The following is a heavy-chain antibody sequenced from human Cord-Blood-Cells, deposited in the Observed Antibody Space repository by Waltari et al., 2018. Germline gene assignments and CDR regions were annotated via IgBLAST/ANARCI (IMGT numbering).Heavy chain of an antibody. CDR3: ARDSSSSWYYYYYGMDV. Sequence: EVQLVESGGGLVKPGGSLRLSCAASGFTFSSYSSNWVRQAPGKGLEWVSSISSSSSYIYYADSVKGRFTISRDNAKNSLYLQMNRLRAEDTAVYYCARDSSSSWYYYYYGMDVWGQGTTVTVSS. CDR1: GFTFSSYS. CDR2: ISSSSSYI. V-gene: IGHV3-21*01. J-gene: IGHJ6*02. D-gene: IGHD6-13*01.